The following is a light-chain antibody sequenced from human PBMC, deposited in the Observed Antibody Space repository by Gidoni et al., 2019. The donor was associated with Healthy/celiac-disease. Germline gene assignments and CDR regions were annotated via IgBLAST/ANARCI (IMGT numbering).Light chain of an antibody. CDR2: DAS. J-gene: IGKJ5*01. CDR1: QDISNY. V-gene: IGKV1-33*01. Sequence: DIQLTQSPSSLSASVGDRVTITCQASQDISNYLNWYQQKPGKAPKRLIYDASNLETGVPSRFSGSGSGTDFTFTISSLQAEDIATYYCQQYDNLPSFTFGQGTRLEIK. CDR3: QQYDNLPSFT.